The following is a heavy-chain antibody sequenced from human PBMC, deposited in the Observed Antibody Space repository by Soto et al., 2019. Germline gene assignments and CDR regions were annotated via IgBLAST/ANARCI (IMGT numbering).Heavy chain of an antibody. CDR3: ASATVVAGTFDF. D-gene: IGHD2-15*01. V-gene: IGHV3-21*01. J-gene: IGHJ4*02. CDR2: ISSGSSNI. Sequence: EVQLVESGGGLVKPGGSLTLSCAGSGFAFRSYNMNWVRQAPGKGLEWVASISSGSSNIYYADSVKGRFTISRDNAKNSLYLQVDSLRAEASAVYYCASATVVAGTFDFWGQGTLLTVSS. CDR1: GFAFRSYN.